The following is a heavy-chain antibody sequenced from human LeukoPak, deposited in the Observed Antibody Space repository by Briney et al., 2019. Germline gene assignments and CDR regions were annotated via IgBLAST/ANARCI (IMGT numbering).Heavy chain of an antibody. CDR2: IYYSGST. D-gene: IGHD2-2*01. J-gene: IGHJ6*03. Sequence: SETLSLTCTVSGGSISSSSYYWGWIRQPPGKGLEWIGSIYYSGSTYYNPSLKSRVTISVDTSENQFSLKLSSVTAADTAVYYCARRATIIVVVPAGTSNYYYYMDVWGKGTTVTVSS. CDR1: GGSISSSSYY. CDR3: ARRATIIVVVPAGTSNYYYYMDV. V-gene: IGHV4-39*01.